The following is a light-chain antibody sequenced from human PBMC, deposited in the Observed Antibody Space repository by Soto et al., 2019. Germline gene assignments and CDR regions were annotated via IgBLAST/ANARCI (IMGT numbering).Light chain of an antibody. CDR2: DVS. CDR1: SSDGGGYNY. J-gene: IGLJ1*01. Sequence: QSVLTQPASVSGSPGQSITISCTGTSSDGGGYNYVSWYQQYPGKAPKLMIYDVSNRPSGVSNRFSGSKSGNTASLTISGLQAEDEADYYCSSYTISNTLVFGSGTKVTVL. V-gene: IGLV2-14*01. CDR3: SSYTISNTLV.